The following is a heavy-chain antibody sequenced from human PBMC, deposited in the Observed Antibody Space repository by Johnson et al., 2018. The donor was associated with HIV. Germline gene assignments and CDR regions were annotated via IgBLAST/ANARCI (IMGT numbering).Heavy chain of an antibody. V-gene: IGHV3-74*02. CDR3: ARVPVVIGGVRKAFDI. CDR2: INSDGSST. J-gene: IGHJ3*02. Sequence: VLLVESGGGLVQPGGSLRLSCAASGFTVSSNYMTWVRQAPGKGLVWVSRINSDGSSTTYADSVKGRFTISRDNAKNILYLQMNSLRAEDTAVYYCARVPVVIGGVRKAFDIWGQGTMVTVSS. CDR1: GFTVSSNY. D-gene: IGHD3-16*01.